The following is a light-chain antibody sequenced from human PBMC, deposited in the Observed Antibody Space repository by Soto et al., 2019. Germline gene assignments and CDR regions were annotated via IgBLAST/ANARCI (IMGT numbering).Light chain of an antibody. CDR3: QQRSNGPLALT. CDR2: DAS. V-gene: IGKV3-11*01. Sequence: EIVLTQSPATLSLSPGERATLSCRASQRVSRDLAWYQQKAGQAPRLLIYDASNRATGIPARFSGSGSWTDFTLTISSLEPEDVDVYYCQQRSNGPLALTFGGGTKVESK. J-gene: IGKJ4*01. CDR1: QRVSRD.